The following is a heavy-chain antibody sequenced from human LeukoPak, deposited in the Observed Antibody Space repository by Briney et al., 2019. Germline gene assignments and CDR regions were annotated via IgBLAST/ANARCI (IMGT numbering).Heavy chain of an antibody. J-gene: IGHJ4*02. CDR3: ARGNDFDY. V-gene: IGHV4-34*01. CDR1: GGSFSGYY. CDR2: INHSGST. Sequence: SESLSLTCAVYGGSFSGYYWSWIRQPPGKGLEWIGEINHSGSTNYNPSLKSRVTISVDTSKNQFSLKLSSVTAADTAVYYCARGNDFDYWGQGTLVTVSS.